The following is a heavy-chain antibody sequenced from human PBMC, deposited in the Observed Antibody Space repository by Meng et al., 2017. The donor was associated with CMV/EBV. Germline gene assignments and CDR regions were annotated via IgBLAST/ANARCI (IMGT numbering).Heavy chain of an antibody. Sequence: LQESGPGLVKPSETLSLTCTGSGGALSSSSYYWGWIRQPPGKGLEWIGSIYYSGSTYYNPSLKSRVTISVDTSKNQFSLKLSSVTAADTAVYYCARGVVTMIVVYDPWGQGTLVTVSS. CDR2: IYYSGST. V-gene: IGHV4-39*07. J-gene: IGHJ5*02. CDR3: ARGVVTMIVVYDP. CDR1: GGALSSSSYY. D-gene: IGHD3-22*01.